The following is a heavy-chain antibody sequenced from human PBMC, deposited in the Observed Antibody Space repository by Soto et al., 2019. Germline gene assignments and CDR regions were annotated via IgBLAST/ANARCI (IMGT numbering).Heavy chain of an antibody. D-gene: IGHD3-16*01. V-gene: IGHV3-33*01. CDR1: GFTFSDSG. CDR2: IWSDGSDK. Sequence: QVQLVESGGGVVQPGGSLRLSCATSGFTFSDSGMHWVRQAPGKGLEWVAVIWSDGSDKSYADSVEGRFTISRDNSKNTLYLQMNSLRAEDRGVYYWVRRNPKISSAGWGGGFDYWGQGTLVTVSS. CDR3: VRRNPKISSAGWGGGFDY. J-gene: IGHJ4*02.